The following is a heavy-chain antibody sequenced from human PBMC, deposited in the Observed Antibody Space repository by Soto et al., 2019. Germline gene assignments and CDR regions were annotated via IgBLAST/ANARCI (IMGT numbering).Heavy chain of an antibody. D-gene: IGHD3-22*01. V-gene: IGHV3-23*01. J-gene: IGHJ4*01. CDR3: AMTGRGVRLYYAVDY. Sequence: EVQLLESGGGLVQPGGSLRLSCAASGFTFSNYAMSWVRQAPGKGLEWVSGISGGGDRTFYADSVKGRFTISRDNSKNTLYLQMNSLRPDDTAVYYCAMTGRGVRLYYAVDYWGHGTLVTVSP. CDR1: GFTFSNYA. CDR2: ISGGGDRT.